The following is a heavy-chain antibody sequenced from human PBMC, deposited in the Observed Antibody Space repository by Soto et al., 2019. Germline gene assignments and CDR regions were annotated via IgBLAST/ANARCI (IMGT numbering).Heavy chain of an antibody. Sequence: EVQLVESGGDLVKPGGSLRLSCAASGFTFYTAWLNWVRQAPGKGLAWVGRIKSKNDGETTDYAAPVKGRFTISRDDSINTLYLQMNSLKTDDTAVYYCVTDTRGSWGQGTLVTVSS. V-gene: IGHV3-15*07. D-gene: IGHD3-3*01. CDR1: GFTFYTAW. CDR2: IKSKNDGETT. J-gene: IGHJ5*02. CDR3: VTDTRGS.